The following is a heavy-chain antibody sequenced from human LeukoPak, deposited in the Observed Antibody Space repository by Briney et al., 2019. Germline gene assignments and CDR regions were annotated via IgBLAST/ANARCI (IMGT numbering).Heavy chain of an antibody. CDR1: GVSISSSNSY. Sequence: SETLSLTCTVSGVSISSSNSYWGWIRQPPGKGLEWIGSIYYSGNTYYNASLKSRVTISVDTSKNQFSLKLSSVTAADTAMYYCARHVSFLGWGNWFDPWGQGTLVTVSS. V-gene: IGHV4-39*01. D-gene: IGHD2/OR15-2a*01. J-gene: IGHJ5*02. CDR3: ARHVSFLGWGNWFDP. CDR2: IYYSGNT.